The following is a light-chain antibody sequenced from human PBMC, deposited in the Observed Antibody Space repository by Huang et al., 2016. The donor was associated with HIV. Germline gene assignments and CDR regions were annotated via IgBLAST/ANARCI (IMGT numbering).Light chain of an antibody. CDR1: QSVSSSY. V-gene: IGKV3-20*01. J-gene: IGKJ2*01. CDR2: GTS. Sequence: ELVLTQSPGTLSLSPGERATLSCRASQSVSSSYLAWYRQRPGQAPRRVSYGTSNRATGIPVRCSGSGSGTDFTITISRLEPEDFAVYYCQQYGSSYTFGQGTKLEIK. CDR3: QQYGSSYT.